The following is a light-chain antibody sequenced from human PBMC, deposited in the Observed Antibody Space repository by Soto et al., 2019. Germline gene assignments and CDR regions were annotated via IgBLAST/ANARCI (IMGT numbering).Light chain of an antibody. CDR2: SND. V-gene: IGLV1-44*01. Sequence: QSVLTQPPSASGTPGQRVTISCSGSSSNIGDTTVNWYQQVPGTAPKLLIYSNDQRPSGVPDRFSGSKSGTSASLAISGLQSGDEAHYYCCSYATYNMILGGGTKLTVL. J-gene: IGLJ2*01. CDR1: SSNIGDTT. CDR3: CSYATYNMI.